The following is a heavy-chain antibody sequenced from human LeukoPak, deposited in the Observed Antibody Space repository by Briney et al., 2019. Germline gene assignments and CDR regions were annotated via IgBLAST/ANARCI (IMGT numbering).Heavy chain of an antibody. CDR2: IRYDGSNK. D-gene: IGHD3-9*01. J-gene: IGHJ4*02. CDR1: RFTFSSYG. CDR3: ANGRTWYDILTGYHRPFDY. Sequence: GGSLRLSCAASRFTFSSYGMHWVRQAPGKGLEWVAFIRYDGSNKYYADSVKGRFTISRDNSKNTLYLQMNSLRAEDTAVYYCANGRTWYDILTGYHRPFDYWGQGTLVTVSS. V-gene: IGHV3-30*02.